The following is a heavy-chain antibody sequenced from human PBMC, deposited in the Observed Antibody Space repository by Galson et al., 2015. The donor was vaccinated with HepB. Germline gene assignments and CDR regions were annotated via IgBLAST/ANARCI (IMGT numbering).Heavy chain of an antibody. D-gene: IGHD2-2*01. CDR1: GYTFTSYY. Sequence: SVKVSCKASGYTFTSYYMHWVRQAPGQGLEWMGIINPSGGSTSYAQKFQGRVTMTRDTSTSTVYMELSSLRSEDTAVYYCARGGDIVVVPALGSTFYWGQGTLVTVSS. CDR3: ARGGDIVVVPALGSTFY. V-gene: IGHV1-46*01. J-gene: IGHJ4*02. CDR2: INPSGGST.